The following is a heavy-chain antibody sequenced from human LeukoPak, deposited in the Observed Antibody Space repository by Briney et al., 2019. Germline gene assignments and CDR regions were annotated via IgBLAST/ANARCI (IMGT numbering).Heavy chain of an antibody. CDR1: GHSISSDYY. Sequence: SETLSLTCTVSGHSISSDYYWGWIRPPPGKGLEWIGIIYHSGRTYYNPSLKSRVTISGDTSKNQFSLNLSSVTAADTAVYYCATLSGSYLLKGYYYMDVWGKGTTVTVSS. CDR3: ATLSGSYLLKGYYYMDV. CDR2: IYHSGRT. D-gene: IGHD1-26*01. V-gene: IGHV4-38-2*02. J-gene: IGHJ6*03.